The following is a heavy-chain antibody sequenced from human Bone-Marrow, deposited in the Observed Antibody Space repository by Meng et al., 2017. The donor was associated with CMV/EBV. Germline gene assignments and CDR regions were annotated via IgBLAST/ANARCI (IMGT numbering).Heavy chain of an antibody. CDR3: ARGGYQLLSIASSGFDP. Sequence: ASVKVSCKASGYTFTSYYMHWVRQAPGQGLEWMGIINPSGGSTSYAQKFQGRVTMTRDTSTSTVYMELSSLRSEDTAVYYCARGGYQLLSIASSGFDPWGQGTLVTVYS. V-gene: IGHV1-46*01. CDR1: GYTFTSYY. D-gene: IGHD2-2*01. CDR2: INPSGGST. J-gene: IGHJ5*02.